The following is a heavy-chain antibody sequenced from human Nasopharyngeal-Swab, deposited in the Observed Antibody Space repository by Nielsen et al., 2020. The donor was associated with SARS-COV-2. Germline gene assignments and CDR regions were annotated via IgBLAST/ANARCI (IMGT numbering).Heavy chain of an antibody. Sequence: GESLKISCAASGFTVSSNYMSWVRQAPGKGLEWVSVIYSGGSTYYADSVKGRFTISRHNSKNTLYLQMNSLRAEDTAVYYCARGYSSSPCWGQGTLVTVSS. CDR1: GFTVSSNY. D-gene: IGHD6-13*01. CDR3: ARGYSSSPC. CDR2: IYSGGST. V-gene: IGHV3-53*04. J-gene: IGHJ4*02.